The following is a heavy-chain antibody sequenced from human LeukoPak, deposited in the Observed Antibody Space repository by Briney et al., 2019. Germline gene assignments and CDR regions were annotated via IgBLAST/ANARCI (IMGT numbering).Heavy chain of an antibody. CDR2: INSDGSST. CDR3: ARDYTQCYYYYYMDV. Sequence: PGGSLRLSCAASGFTFSSYWMHWVRQAPGKGLVWVSRINSDGSSTSYADSVKGRFTISRDNAKNTLYLQMNSLRAEDTAVYYCARDYTQCYYYYYMDVWARDPWSPPP. D-gene: IGHD3-16*01. J-gene: IGHJ6*03. CDR1: GFTFSSYW. V-gene: IGHV3-74*01.